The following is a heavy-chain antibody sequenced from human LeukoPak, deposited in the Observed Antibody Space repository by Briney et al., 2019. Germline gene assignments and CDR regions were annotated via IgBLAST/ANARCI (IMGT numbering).Heavy chain of an antibody. CDR1: GGSISSSNW. Sequence: SGTLSLTCAVSGGSISSSNWWSWVRQPPGKGLEWIGEIYHSGSTNYNPSLKSRVTISVDKSKNQFSLKLSSVTAADTAVYYCAREDYYGSGSLDYWGQGTLVTVSS. CDR3: AREDYYGSGSLDY. V-gene: IGHV4-4*02. D-gene: IGHD3-10*01. J-gene: IGHJ4*02. CDR2: IYHSGST.